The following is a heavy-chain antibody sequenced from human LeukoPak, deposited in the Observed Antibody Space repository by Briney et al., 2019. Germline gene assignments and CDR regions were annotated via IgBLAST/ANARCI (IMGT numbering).Heavy chain of an antibody. J-gene: IGHJ5*02. CDR1: GFNFGSYA. V-gene: IGHV3-23*01. Sequence: PGGSLRLSCAASGFNFGSYAMSWVRQAPGKGLDWVSAIGSGGVNRLYADSVNGRFTISRDNSKNTLYLQMNSLRFEDTAVYYCARVGVSRLPFDPWGQGTLATVSS. D-gene: IGHD3-3*01. CDR3: ARVGVSRLPFDP. CDR2: IGSGGVNR.